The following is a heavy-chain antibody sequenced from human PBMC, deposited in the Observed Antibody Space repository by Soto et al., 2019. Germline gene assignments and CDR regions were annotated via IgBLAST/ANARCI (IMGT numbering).Heavy chain of an antibody. V-gene: IGHV5-51*01. J-gene: IGHJ6*02. Sequence: GESLKISCKGSGYSFTSYWIGWVRQMPGKGLEWMGIIYPGDSDTRYSPSFQGQVTISADKSISTAYLQWSSLKASDTAMYYCARRVKAAAGLDYYYYYGMDVWGQGTTVTVSS. CDR3: ARRVKAAAGLDYYYYYGMDV. D-gene: IGHD6-13*01. CDR1: GYSFTSYW. CDR2: IYPGDSDT.